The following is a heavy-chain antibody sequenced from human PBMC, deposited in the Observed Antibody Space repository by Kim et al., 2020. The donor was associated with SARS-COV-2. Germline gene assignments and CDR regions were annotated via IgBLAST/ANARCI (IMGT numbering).Heavy chain of an antibody. D-gene: IGHD6-19*01. V-gene: IGHV3-30*18. CDR3: AKPIEQWLVLYYFDY. CDR2: ISYDGSNK. CDR1: GFTFSSYG. J-gene: IGHJ4*01. Sequence: GGSLRLSCAASGFTFSSYGMHWVRQAPGKGLEWVAVISYDGSNKYYADSVKGRFTISRDNSKNTLYLQMNSLRAEDTAVYYCAKPIEQWLVLYYFDYWG.